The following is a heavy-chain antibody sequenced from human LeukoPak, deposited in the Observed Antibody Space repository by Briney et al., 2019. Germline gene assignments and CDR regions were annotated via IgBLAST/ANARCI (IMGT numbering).Heavy chain of an antibody. J-gene: IGHJ3*02. CDR1: GYSISSGYY. D-gene: IGHD3-16*01. CDR3: AREGGAGAFDI. Sequence: PSETLSLTCTVSGYSISSGYYWGWIRQPPGKGLEWIGSIYHTGSTYYNPSLKSRVTISVDTSKNQFSLKLNSVTAADTAVYYCAREGGAGAFDIWGQGTMVTVSS. CDR2: IYHTGST. V-gene: IGHV4-38-2*02.